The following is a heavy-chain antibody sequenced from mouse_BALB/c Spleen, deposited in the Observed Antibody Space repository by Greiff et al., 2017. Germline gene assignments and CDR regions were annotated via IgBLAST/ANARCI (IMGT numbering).Heavy chain of an antibody. CDR2: ISYSGST. V-gene: IGHV3-2*02. CDR3: ARRAYGNYGSYFDY. Sequence: EVQLKESGPGLVKPSQSLSLTCTVTGYSITSDYAWNWIRQFPGNKLEWMGYISYSGSTSYNPSLKSRISITRDTSKNQFFLQLNSVTTEDTATYYCARRAYGNYGSYFDYWGQGTTLTVSS. D-gene: IGHD2-1*01. CDR1: GYSITSDYA. J-gene: IGHJ2*01.